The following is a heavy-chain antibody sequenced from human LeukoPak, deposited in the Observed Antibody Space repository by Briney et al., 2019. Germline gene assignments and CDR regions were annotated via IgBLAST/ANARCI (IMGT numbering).Heavy chain of an antibody. Sequence: PGGSLRLSCAASGFTFSSYAMSWVRQAPGKGLEWVSAISGSGGSTYYADSVKGRFTISRDNSKNTLYLQMNSLRAEDTAVYYCAKDQGNYDILSYFDYWGQGTLVTVSS. V-gene: IGHV3-23*01. CDR2: ISGSGGST. CDR3: AKDQGNYDILSYFDY. D-gene: IGHD3-9*01. J-gene: IGHJ4*02. CDR1: GFTFSSYA.